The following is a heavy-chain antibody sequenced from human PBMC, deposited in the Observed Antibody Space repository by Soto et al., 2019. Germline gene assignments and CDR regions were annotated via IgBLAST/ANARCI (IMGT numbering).Heavy chain of an antibody. CDR3: AKDPRITGKNRPSNWFDP. Sequence: ASVKVSCKVSGYTLTELSMHWVRQAPGKGLEWMGGFDPEDGSTYYADSVKGRFTISRDNSKNTLYLQMNSLRAEDTAVYYCAKDPRITGKNRPSNWFDPWGQGTLVTVSS. D-gene: IGHD1-20*01. J-gene: IGHJ5*02. CDR1: GYTLTELS. V-gene: IGHV1-24*01. CDR2: FDPEDGST.